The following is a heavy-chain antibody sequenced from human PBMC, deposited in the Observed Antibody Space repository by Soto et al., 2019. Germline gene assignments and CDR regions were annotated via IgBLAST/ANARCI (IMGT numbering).Heavy chain of an antibody. J-gene: IGHJ4*02. V-gene: IGHV1-3*05. CDR1: GYTFTGYA. D-gene: IGHD6-19*01. CDR2: INAGNGNT. CDR3: ASAVAVPADFDY. Sequence: QVQLVQSGAEEKKPGASVKVSCKASGYTFTGYAMHWVRQAPGQRLEWMGWINAGNGNTKYSQKFQGRVTITRDTSASTAYMELSSLRSEDSAVYYCASAVAVPADFDYWGQGTLVTVSS.